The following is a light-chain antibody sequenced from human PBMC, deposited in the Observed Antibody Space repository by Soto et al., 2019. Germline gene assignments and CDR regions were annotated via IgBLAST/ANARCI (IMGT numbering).Light chain of an antibody. CDR2: DVS. CDR1: SSDVGGYNY. V-gene: IGLV2-11*01. Sequence: QSVLTQPRSVSGSPGQSVTISCTGTSSDVGGYNYVSWYQQHPGKAPKLMIYDVSKRPSGVPDRFSGSKSGNTASLTISGLQAGDEADYSCCSYAASNTFLLFGGGTKVTVL. CDR3: CSYAASNTFLL. J-gene: IGLJ2*01.